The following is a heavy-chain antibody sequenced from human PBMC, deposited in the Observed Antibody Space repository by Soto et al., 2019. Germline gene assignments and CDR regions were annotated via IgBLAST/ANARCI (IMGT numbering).Heavy chain of an antibody. CDR2: ISSSSSYI. CDR1: GFTFSSYS. V-gene: IGHV3-21*01. D-gene: IGHD6-19*01. J-gene: IGHJ6*02. CDR3: ARAGAVADLDYYYGMDV. Sequence: GGSLRLSCAASGFTFSSYSMNWVRQAPGKGLEWVSSISSSSSYIYYADSVKGRFTISRDNAKNSLYLQMNSLRAEDTAVYYCARAGAVADLDYYYGMDVWGQGTTVTVSS.